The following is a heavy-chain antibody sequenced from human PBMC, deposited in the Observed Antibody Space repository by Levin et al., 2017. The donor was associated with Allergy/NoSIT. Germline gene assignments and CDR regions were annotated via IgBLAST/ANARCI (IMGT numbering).Heavy chain of an antibody. J-gene: IGHJ4*02. CDR1: GFSFSSYG. Sequence: GESLKISCAASGFSFSSYGMHWVRQAPGKGLEWVALISDDGSKKYYTDSVRGRFTISRDNSKNTLYLQMNGLRAEDTAAYYCARDLISGYTESPLGYWGQGNLVTVSS. CDR2: ISDDGSKK. D-gene: IGHD3-9*01. CDR3: ARDLISGYTESPLGY. V-gene: IGHV3-30*03.